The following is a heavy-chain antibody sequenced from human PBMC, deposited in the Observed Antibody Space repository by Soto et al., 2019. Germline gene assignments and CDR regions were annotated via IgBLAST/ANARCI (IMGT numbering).Heavy chain of an antibody. CDR1: GFSFTTTRMG. J-gene: IGHJ5*02. CDR2: IYWDGGS. D-gene: IGHD1-1*01. CDR3: AHRDSPGTTTYSAP. V-gene: IGHV2-5*02. Sequence: SGPTLVNPTETLTLPCTFSGFSFTTTRMGVGWTRQPPGKALEWLAIIYWDGGSRYNRLLGRRLILTEDTDKNQVGLTMTNIDPNDPATYYCAHRDSPGTTTYSAPWGQGIPATVSS.